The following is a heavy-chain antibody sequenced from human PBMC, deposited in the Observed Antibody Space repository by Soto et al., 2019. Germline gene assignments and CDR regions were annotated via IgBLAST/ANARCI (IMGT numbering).Heavy chain of an antibody. J-gene: IGHJ4*02. D-gene: IGHD1-1*01. CDR1: GGTFSSYT. V-gene: IGHV1-69*04. CDR2: IIPILGIA. Sequence: GASVKVSCKASGGTFSSYTISWVRQAPGQGLEWMGRIIPILGIANYAQKFQGRVTITADKSTSTAYMGLSSLRSEDTAVYYCVREGYASYFDYWGQGTLVTVSS. CDR3: VREGYASYFDY.